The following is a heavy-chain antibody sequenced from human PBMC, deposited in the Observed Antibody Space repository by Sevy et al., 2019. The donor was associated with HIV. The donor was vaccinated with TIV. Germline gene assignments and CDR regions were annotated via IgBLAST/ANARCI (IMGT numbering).Heavy chain of an antibody. D-gene: IGHD6-13*01. J-gene: IGHJ6*02. Sequence: GGSLRLSCAASGFTFSNTWMNWVRQAPGKGLEWVGRIKSKTDDGTTDYAAPVKGRFTISRDVSKNTLYLQMNSLKTEYTAVYYCTTGEDVYSSSWHPHYSYGMDVWGQGTTVTVSS. CDR2: IKSKTDDGTT. CDR1: GFTFSNTW. V-gene: IGHV3-15*07. CDR3: TTGEDVYSSSWHPHYSYGMDV.